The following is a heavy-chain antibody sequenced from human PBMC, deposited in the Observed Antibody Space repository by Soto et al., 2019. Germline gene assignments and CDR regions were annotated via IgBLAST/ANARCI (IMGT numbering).Heavy chain of an antibody. CDR2: INHSGST. D-gene: IGHD3-9*01. CDR1: GGSCSGYY. CDR3: ARSYYDILTGYYTDY. Sequence: SETLSLTCAVYGGSCSGYYWSWIRQPPGKGLEWIGEINHSGSTNYNPSLKSRVTISVDTSKNQFSLKLSSVTAADTAVYYCARSYYDILTGYYTDYWGQGTLVTVSS. J-gene: IGHJ4*02. V-gene: IGHV4-34*01.